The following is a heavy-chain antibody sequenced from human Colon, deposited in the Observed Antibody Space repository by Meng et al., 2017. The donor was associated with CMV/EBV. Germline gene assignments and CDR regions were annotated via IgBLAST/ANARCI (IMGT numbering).Heavy chain of an antibody. Sequence: GESLKISCAASGFSFNTFGMHWVRQAPGKGLEWVASIRYDGSEQYYADAVEGRFTISRDNSKNTVDLHMNSLRPDDTAVYYCAREMERPQHKDAFDFWGQGTMVTVSS. CDR3: AREMERPQHKDAFDF. V-gene: IGHV3-30*02. J-gene: IGHJ3*01. CDR2: IRYDGSEQ. D-gene: IGHD1-1*01. CDR1: GFSFNTFG.